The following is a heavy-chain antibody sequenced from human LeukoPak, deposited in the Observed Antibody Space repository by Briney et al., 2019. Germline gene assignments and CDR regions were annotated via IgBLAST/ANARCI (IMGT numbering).Heavy chain of an antibody. CDR1: GFTFSSYG. J-gene: IGHJ4*02. CDR2: IRYDGSNK. V-gene: IGHV3-30*02. Sequence: PGGSLRLSCAASGFTFSSYGMHWVRQAPGKGLEWVAFIRYDGSNKYYADSVKGRLTISRDNSKNTLYLQMNSLKTEDTAVYYCTTVNYWGQGTLVTVSS. CDR3: TTVNY.